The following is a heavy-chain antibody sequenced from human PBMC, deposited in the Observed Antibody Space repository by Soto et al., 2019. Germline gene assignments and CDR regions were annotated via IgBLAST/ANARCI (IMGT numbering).Heavy chain of an antibody. V-gene: IGHV4-30-4*01. CDR3: ARSGKDTAMVRGGDY. Sequence: TLSLTCAVSGGSSSSGDYYWRWIRQPPGKGLEWIGYIYYSGSTYYNPSLKSRVTISVDTSKNQFSLKLSSVTAADTAVYYCARSGKDTAMVRGGDYWGQGTLVTVSS. CDR1: GGSSSSGDYY. J-gene: IGHJ4*02. CDR2: IYYSGST. D-gene: IGHD5-18*01.